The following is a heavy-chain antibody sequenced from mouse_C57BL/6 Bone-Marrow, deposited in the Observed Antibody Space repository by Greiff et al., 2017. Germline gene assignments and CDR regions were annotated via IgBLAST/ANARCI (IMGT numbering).Heavy chain of an antibody. V-gene: IGHV2-2*01. Sequence: VQLKESGPGLVQPSQSLSITCTVSGFSLTSYGVHWVRQSPGKGLEWLGVIWSGGSTDYNAAFISRLSISKDNSKGQVYFKMNSLQADDTAIYYCARNRILRYAMDYWGQGTSVTVSS. CDR2: IWSGGST. CDR1: GFSLTSYG. CDR3: ARNRILRYAMDY. J-gene: IGHJ4*01. D-gene: IGHD1-1*01.